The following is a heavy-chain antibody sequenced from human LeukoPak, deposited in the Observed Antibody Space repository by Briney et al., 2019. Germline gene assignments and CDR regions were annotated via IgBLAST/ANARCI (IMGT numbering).Heavy chain of an antibody. CDR3: ARGPVPYSSGWYPKHEDNWFDP. CDR2: MNPNSGNT. D-gene: IGHD6-19*01. V-gene: IGHV1-8*02. J-gene: IGHJ5*02. Sequence: GASVKVSCKTSGYTFTGYYIHWVRQATGQGLEWMGWMNPNSGNTGYAQKFQGRVTMTRNTSISTAYMELSSLRSEDTAVYYCARGPVPYSSGWYPKHEDNWFDPWGQGTLVTVSS. CDR1: GYTFTGYY.